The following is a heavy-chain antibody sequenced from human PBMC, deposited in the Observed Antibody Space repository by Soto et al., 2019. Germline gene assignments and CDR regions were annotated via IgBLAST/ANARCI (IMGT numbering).Heavy chain of an antibody. CDR3: ARSTYCNGGSCYPQY. J-gene: IGHJ4*02. D-gene: IGHD2-15*01. Sequence: PGGSLRLSCEGPGFTFSDYGFHWVRQAPGKGLEWVAMISYDGSDRYYRDSVQGRFTISRDDSKNTVFLQMNSLRTEDTAMYYCARSTYCNGGSCYPQYWGPGTLVTVS. CDR2: ISYDGSDR. CDR1: GFTFSDYG. V-gene: IGHV3-30*03.